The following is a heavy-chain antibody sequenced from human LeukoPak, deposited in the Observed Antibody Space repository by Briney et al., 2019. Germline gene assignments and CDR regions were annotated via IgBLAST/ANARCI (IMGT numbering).Heavy chain of an antibody. D-gene: IGHD6-19*01. CDR2: IFYRGNA. CDR3: ARDRRAYSSGWSAADY. J-gene: IGHJ4*02. CDR1: GGSISSSNYY. Sequence: SETLSLTCTVSGGSISSSNYYWGWIRQPPGKGLEWIGSIFYRGNAYYNPSLKSRVTISVDTSKNQFSLKLSSVTAADTAVYYCARDRRAYSSGWSAADYWGQGTLVTVSS. V-gene: IGHV4-39*02.